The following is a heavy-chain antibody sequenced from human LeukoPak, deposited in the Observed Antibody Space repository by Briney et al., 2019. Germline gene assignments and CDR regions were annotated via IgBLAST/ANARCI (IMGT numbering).Heavy chain of an antibody. J-gene: IGHJ4*02. CDR3: ARDSRGSGSYYLFFGY. CDR2: IYYSGST. V-gene: IGHV4-39*02. D-gene: IGHD3-10*01. Sequence: SETLSLTCTVSGGSISSSSYYWGWIRQPPGKGLEWIGSIYYSGSTYHSPSLKSRVTISVDTSKNQFSLKLSSVTAADTAVYYCARDSRGSGSYYLFFGYWGQGTLVTVSS. CDR1: GGSISSSSYY.